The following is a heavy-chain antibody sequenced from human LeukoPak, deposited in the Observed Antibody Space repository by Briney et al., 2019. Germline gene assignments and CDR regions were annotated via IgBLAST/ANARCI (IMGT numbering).Heavy chain of an antibody. D-gene: IGHD5-18*01. Sequence: PGGSLRLSCAASGFTFSSYGMHWVRQAPGKGLEWVAFIRYDGSNKYYADSVKGRFTISRDNSKNTLYLQMNSLRAEDTAVYYCAKEEYSYGSVLVDYWGQGTLVTVSS. CDR2: IRYDGSNK. V-gene: IGHV3-30*02. CDR3: AKEEYSYGSVLVDY. CDR1: GFTFSSYG. J-gene: IGHJ4*02.